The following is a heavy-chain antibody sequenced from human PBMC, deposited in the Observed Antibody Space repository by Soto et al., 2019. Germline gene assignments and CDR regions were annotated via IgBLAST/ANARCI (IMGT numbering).Heavy chain of an antibody. Sequence: QVQLVQSGAEVKEPGSSVKVSCKASGGTFSSYTISWVRQAPGQGLEWMGRIIPILGIANYAQKFQGRVTITADKSTSTAYMELSSLRSEDTAVYYCARGSSYYYGMDVWGQGTTVTVSS. CDR1: GGTFSSYT. J-gene: IGHJ6*02. CDR3: ARGSSYYYGMDV. CDR2: IIPILGIA. V-gene: IGHV1-69*02.